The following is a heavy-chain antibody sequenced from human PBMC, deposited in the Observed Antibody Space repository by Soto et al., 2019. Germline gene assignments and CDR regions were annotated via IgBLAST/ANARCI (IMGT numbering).Heavy chain of an antibody. CDR2: ISSSSSYI. D-gene: IGHD2-15*01. CDR3: ARDLVVVAATPSLGMDV. Sequence: PGGSLRLSCAASGFTFSSYSMNWVRQARGKGLEWVSSISSSSSYIYYADSVKGRFTISRDNAKNSLYLQMNSLRAEDTAVYYCARDLVVVAATPSLGMDVWGQGTTVTVSS. CDR1: GFTFSSYS. J-gene: IGHJ6*02. V-gene: IGHV3-21*01.